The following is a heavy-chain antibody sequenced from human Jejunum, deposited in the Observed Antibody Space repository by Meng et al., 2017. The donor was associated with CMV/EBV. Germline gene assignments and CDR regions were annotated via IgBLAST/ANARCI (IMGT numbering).Heavy chain of an antibody. J-gene: IGHJ6*02. CDR3: ARINDYGGAHYGMDV. CDR1: FTFNTYW. V-gene: IGHV3-7*01. Sequence: FTFNTYWVAWVRQAPGKGLEWGANINQHGYRTDYVDSVKGRFTISRDNAKTSLYLQMNGLRAEDTAFYYCARINDYGGAHYGMDVWGQGTTVTVSS. CDR2: INQHGYRT. D-gene: IGHD4/OR15-4a*01.